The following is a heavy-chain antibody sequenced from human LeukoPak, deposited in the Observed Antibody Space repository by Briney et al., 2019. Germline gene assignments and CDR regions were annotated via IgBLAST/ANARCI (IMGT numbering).Heavy chain of an antibody. CDR3: ATAPVTGTTFEYYYYGMDV. V-gene: IGHV3-30*03. D-gene: IGHD1-7*01. CDR1: GFTFSSYG. J-gene: IGHJ6*02. Sequence: GRSLRLSCAASGFTFSSYGMHWVRQAPGKGLEWVAVISYDGSNKYYADSVKGRFTISRDNSKNTLYLQMNSLRAEDTAVYYCATAPVTGTTFEYYYYGMDVWGQGTTVTVSS. CDR2: ISYDGSNK.